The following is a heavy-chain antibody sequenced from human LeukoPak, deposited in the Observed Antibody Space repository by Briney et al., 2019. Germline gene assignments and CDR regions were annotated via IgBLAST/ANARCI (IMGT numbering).Heavy chain of an antibody. D-gene: IGHD5-18*01. J-gene: IGHJ4*02. CDR1: GFTFTSSA. V-gene: IGHV1-58*02. CDR2: IFVGSGNT. Sequence: SVKVSCKASGFTFTSSAMQWVRQARGQRLEWIGWIFVGSGNTNYAQKFQERVTITRDMSTSTAYMELSSLRSEDTAVYYCAAVPHEYSYGPGWGDYWGQGTLVTVSS. CDR3: AAVPHEYSYGPGWGDY.